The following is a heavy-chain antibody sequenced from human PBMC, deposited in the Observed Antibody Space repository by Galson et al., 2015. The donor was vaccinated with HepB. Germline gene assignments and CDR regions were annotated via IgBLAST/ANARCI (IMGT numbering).Heavy chain of an antibody. J-gene: IGHJ6*02. V-gene: IGHV3-23*01. CDR2: ISGTAGGSGGST. CDR1: GFTFSNYA. D-gene: IGHD3-3*01. Sequence: SLRLSCAASGFTFSNYAMSWVRQAPGKGLEWVATISGTAGGSGGSTFYADSVKGRFTISRDNSKNTLYLQMNSLRAEDTAVYYCAKTRYYDFWSGYYEPEEYGYYYVMDVWGQGTTVTVSS. CDR3: AKTRYYDFWSGYYEPEEYGYYYVMDV.